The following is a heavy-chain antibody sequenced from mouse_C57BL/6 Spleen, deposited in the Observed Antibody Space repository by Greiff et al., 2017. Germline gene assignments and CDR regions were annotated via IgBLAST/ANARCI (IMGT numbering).Heavy chain of an antibody. J-gene: IGHJ2*01. CDR2: IYPGSGST. CDR1: GYTFTSYW. CDR3: ARSGYSHYLYYFDY. D-gene: IGHD2-5*01. Sequence: QVQLQQPGAELVKPGASVKMSCKASGYTFTSYWITWVKQRPGQGLEWIGDIYPGSGSTNYNEKFKSKATLTVDTSSSTAYMQLNSLTSEDSAVYYCARSGYSHYLYYFDYWGQGTTLTVSS. V-gene: IGHV1-55*01.